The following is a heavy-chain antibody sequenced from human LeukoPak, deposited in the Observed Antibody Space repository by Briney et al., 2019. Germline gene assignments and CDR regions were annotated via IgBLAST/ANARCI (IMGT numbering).Heavy chain of an antibody. CDR3: ARGPDSSGYYYGY. V-gene: IGHV1-2*02. Sequence: ASVKVSCKASGYTFTGYYMHWVRQAPGQGLEWMGWINPNSGGTNYAQKFQGRVTVTRDTSISTAYMELSRLRSDDTAVYYCARGPDSSGYYYGYWGQGTLVTVSS. CDR2: INPNSGGT. J-gene: IGHJ4*02. CDR1: GYTFTGYY. D-gene: IGHD3-22*01.